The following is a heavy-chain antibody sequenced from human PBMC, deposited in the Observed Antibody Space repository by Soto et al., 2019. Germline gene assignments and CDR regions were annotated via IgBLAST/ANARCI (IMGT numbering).Heavy chain of an antibody. Sequence: QVQLVQSGADVKKPGASVKVSCKASGYIFTSYDITWVRQATGQGLEWMGWMSPNSENTGYAQKFPGRVTMTRNTSIRTAYMELSSLSSEDTAVYYCARGSWVTTYGMDVWGQGTTVIVSS. J-gene: IGHJ6*02. V-gene: IGHV1-8*01. CDR2: MSPNSENT. CDR3: ARGSWVTTYGMDV. CDR1: GYIFTSYD. D-gene: IGHD4-17*01.